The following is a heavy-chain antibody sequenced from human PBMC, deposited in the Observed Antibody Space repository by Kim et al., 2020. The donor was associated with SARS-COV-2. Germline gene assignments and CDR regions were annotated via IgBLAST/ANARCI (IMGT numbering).Heavy chain of an antibody. D-gene: IGHD2-15*01. J-gene: IGHJ6*02. V-gene: IGHV3-30-3*02. CDR3: AKDRVGRGGMDV. Sequence: YYADSVKSRFTISRDNPKNTLYLQMNSLRAEDTAVYYCAKDRVGRGGMDVWGQGTTVTVSS.